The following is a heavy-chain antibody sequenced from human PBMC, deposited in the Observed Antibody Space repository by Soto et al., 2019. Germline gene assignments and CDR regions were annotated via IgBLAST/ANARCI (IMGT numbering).Heavy chain of an antibody. CDR2: ISPYSGNT. CDR1: GNRFTSYA. D-gene: IGHD2-2*03. J-gene: IGHJ4*02. V-gene: IGHV1-18*01. Sequence: QVQLVQSGPEVKKPGASVTVSCKASGNRFTSYAFSWVRQAPGQGLEWMGWISPYSGNTKYSQNVQGRITMTADTTTSTAYLELMSMISDDTAVYYCAVGYCIITTCLKVAGSSFDFWGQGTLLIVSS. CDR3: AVGYCIITTCLKVAGSSFDF.